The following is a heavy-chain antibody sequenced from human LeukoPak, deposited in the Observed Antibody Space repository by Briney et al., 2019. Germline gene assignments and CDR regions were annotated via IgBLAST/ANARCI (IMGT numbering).Heavy chain of an antibody. CDR1: GFTFSNYW. CDR2: VNGDGSAT. J-gene: IGHJ4*02. Sequence: GGSLPPSCAASGFTFSNYWMHWVRQAPGKGLVWVSRVNGDGSATNYADSVKGRFTISRDNAKNTLYLQMNSLRPEDTAVYYCARNHWGSVDYWGQGTLVTVSS. V-gene: IGHV3-74*01. CDR3: ARNHWGSVDY. D-gene: IGHD3-10*01.